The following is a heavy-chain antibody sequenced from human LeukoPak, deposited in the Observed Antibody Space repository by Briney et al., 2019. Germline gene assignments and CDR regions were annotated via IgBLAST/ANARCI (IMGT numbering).Heavy chain of an antibody. CDR3: ARDAVATGIGAFDI. V-gene: IGHV4-59*01. CDR1: GGSINSYY. Sequence: SETLSLTCTASGGSINSYYWNWIRQPPGKGLEWIGCIYDSGSTKYNPSPKSRVTISVDTSKNQLSLKMSSVTAADTGVYYCARDAVATGIGAFDIWGQGTMVTVSS. J-gene: IGHJ3*02. D-gene: IGHD5-12*01. CDR2: IYDSGST.